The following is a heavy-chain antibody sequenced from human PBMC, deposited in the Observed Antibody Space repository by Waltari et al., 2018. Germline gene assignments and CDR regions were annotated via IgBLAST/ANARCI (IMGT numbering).Heavy chain of an antibody. CDR2: VDPEDGET. J-gene: IGHJ3*01. CDR3: ATALGDSSSASRPFDF. Sequence: GAELKEPGTTVRISCKVSGYTFSDYYIHWVQQAPGKGLRWMGLVDPEDGETIYADNFQGRVTISADTSTDTAFMELSSLRSEDTAVFYCATALGDSSSASRPFDFWGQGTMITVSS. D-gene: IGHD6-19*01. CDR1: GYTFSDYY. V-gene: IGHV1-69-2*01.